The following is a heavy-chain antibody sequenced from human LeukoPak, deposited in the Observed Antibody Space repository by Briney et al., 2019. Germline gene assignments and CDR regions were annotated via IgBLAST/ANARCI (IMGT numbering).Heavy chain of an antibody. CDR3: AKITSSYYYDSSGYYGAFDI. Sequence: GGSLILSCAASGFTFSSYAMSWVRQAPGKGLEWVSAISGSGGSTYYADSVKGRFTISRDNSKNTLYLQMNSLRAEDTAVYYCAKITSSYYYDSSGYYGAFDIWGQGTMVTVSS. D-gene: IGHD3-22*01. V-gene: IGHV3-23*01. CDR2: ISGSGGST. J-gene: IGHJ3*02. CDR1: GFTFSSYA.